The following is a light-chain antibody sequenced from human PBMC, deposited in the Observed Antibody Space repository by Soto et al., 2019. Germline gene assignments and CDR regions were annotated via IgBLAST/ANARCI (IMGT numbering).Light chain of an antibody. CDR1: QSISRY. Sequence: DIQMTQAPSSLSSAVGYRVTITCRASQSISRYLNWYQQKPGKAPKLLIYAASSLLGGVPSRFSGSGSGTEFTLTISSLQPDDFATYYCQQYSTYTPRTFGQGTKVDI. CDR2: AAS. V-gene: IGKV1-5*01. CDR3: QQYSTYTPRT. J-gene: IGKJ1*01.